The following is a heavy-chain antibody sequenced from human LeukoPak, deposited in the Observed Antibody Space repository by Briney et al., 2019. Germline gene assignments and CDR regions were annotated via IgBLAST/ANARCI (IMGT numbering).Heavy chain of an antibody. CDR3: ARDVVVGGDDAFDI. J-gene: IGHJ3*02. CDR2: IKSRSIKV. D-gene: IGHD2-21*01. V-gene: IGHV3-48*03. CDR1: GFIFSNYE. Sequence: PGGSLRLSCAASGFIFSNYEMNCVRQAPGKGLEWVSYIKSRSIKVYYADSVKGRFTISRENAKNSLYLQMNSLRAEDTALYYCARDVVVGGDDAFDIWGQGTMVTVSS.